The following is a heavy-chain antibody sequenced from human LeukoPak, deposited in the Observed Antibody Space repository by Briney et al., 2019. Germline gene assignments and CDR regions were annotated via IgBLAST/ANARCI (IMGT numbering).Heavy chain of an antibody. CDR2: INHSGGT. Sequence: SETLSLTCAVYGGSFSGYYWSWIRQPPGKGLEWIGEINHSGGTNYNPSLKSRVTISVDTSKNQFSLKLSSVTAADTAMYYCARGTRITIFGVVIRRPFDPWGQGTLVTVSS. CDR3: ARGTRITIFGVVIRRPFDP. D-gene: IGHD3-3*01. J-gene: IGHJ5*02. V-gene: IGHV4-34*01. CDR1: GGSFSGYY.